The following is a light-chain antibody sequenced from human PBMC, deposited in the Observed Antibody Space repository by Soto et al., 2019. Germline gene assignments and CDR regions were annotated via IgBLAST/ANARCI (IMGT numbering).Light chain of an antibody. CDR2: KDS. J-gene: IGLJ2*01. CDR3: QSADSSGTYKG. CDR1: ALPKQY. V-gene: IGLV3-25*03. Sequence: SYELTQPPSVSVSPGQTARITCSGDALPKQYAYWYQQKPGQAPVLVIYKDSERPSGIPERFSGSSSGTTVTLTISGVQAEDEADYYCQSADSSGTYKGIGGGTQLTVL.